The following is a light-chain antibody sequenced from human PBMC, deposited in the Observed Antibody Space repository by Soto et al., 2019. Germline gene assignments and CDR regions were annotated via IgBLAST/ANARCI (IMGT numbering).Light chain of an antibody. J-gene: IGKJ5*01. CDR1: QSVSSSY. CDR3: QQYGRSPLVT. V-gene: IGKV3-20*01. Sequence: EIVLTQSPGTLSLSPGERATLSCRASQSVSSSYLAWYQQKPGQAPRLLIYGASSRATGIPDRFSGSGSGTDFTLTISRLDPEDFAMYYCQQYGRSPLVTFGQGTRLEIK. CDR2: GAS.